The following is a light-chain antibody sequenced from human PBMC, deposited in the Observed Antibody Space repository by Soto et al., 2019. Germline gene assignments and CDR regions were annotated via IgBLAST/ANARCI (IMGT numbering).Light chain of an antibody. J-gene: IGLJ3*02. CDR2: TND. V-gene: IGLV1-47*01. CDR3: AAFDDTLSVLV. CDR1: SSNIGRNF. Sequence: QSVLTQPPSSSGTPGQRVTMSCSGTSSNIGRNFVYWYQQVTGAAPKLLIYTNDQRPSGVPDRFSGLKSATSASLAITGLRSEDEAEYFCAAFDDTLSVLVFGAGTKLTVL.